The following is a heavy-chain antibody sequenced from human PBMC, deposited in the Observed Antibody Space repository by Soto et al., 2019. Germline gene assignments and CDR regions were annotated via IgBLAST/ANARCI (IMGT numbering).Heavy chain of an antibody. V-gene: IGHV5-51*01. CDR2: IYPGDSDT. J-gene: IGHJ6*02. Sequence: HGESLKISCKGFGYTFTNYWIGWVRQMPGKGPEWMGIIYPGDSDTKYNPSFQGQVTISADKSITTTYLQWSSLKASDTAIYYCAASIFYYCMDVWGQGTTGTVSS. CDR3: AASIFYYCMDV. CDR1: GYTFTNYW.